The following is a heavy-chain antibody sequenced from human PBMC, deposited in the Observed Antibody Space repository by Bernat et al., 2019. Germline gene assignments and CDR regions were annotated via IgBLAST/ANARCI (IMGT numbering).Heavy chain of an antibody. Sequence: EVQLVESGGGLVQPGRSLRLSCTASGFTFGDYAMSWFRQAPGKGLEWVGFIRSKAYGGTTEYAAPVKGRFTISRDDSKSIAYLQMNSLKTEDTAVYYCTREGGAARPVDGKTNYWGQGTLVTVSS. J-gene: IGHJ4*02. D-gene: IGHD6-6*01. CDR2: IRSKAYGGTT. CDR1: GFTFGDYA. CDR3: TREGGAARPVDGKTNY. V-gene: IGHV3-49*03.